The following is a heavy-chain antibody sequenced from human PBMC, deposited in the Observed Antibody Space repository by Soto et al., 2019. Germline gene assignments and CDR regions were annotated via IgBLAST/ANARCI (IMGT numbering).Heavy chain of an antibody. V-gene: IGHV3-33*01. CDR3: WRDYTLGWGAGPGHSWFGP. Sequence: QVQLVESGGGVVQPEKSLRLSCAASGFTFTNYGMHWVRQAPGKGLEWVAGIWFDGTNKNYADSVKGRFTISRDNSKNPLDLEMNSLGAEYPSVYSCWRDYTLGWGAGPGHSWFGPWGQEALVSVS. CDR1: GFTFTNYG. CDR2: IWFDGTNK. D-gene: IGHD3-16*01. J-gene: IGHJ5*02.